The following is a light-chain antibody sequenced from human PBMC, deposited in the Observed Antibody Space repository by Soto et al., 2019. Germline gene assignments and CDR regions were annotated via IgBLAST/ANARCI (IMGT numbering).Light chain of an antibody. CDR1: SSNIGGGYD. CDR2: GNT. CDR3: QSYDSSLRIV. Sequence: QSVLTQPPSVSGAPGQRVTISCTGSSSNIGGGYDVHWYQQLPGTAPILLIYGNTNRPSGVPDRFSGSKSGTSASLAITGLQAEDEADYYCQSYDSSLRIVFGGGTKVTVL. J-gene: IGLJ3*02. V-gene: IGLV1-40*01.